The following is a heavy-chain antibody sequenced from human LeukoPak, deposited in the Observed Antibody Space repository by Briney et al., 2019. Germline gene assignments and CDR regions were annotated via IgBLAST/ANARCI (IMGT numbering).Heavy chain of an antibody. D-gene: IGHD6-13*01. CDR1: GLTVSSNY. CDR2: IYSGGST. V-gene: IGHV3-53*01. J-gene: IGHJ6*02. Sequence: PGGSLRLSCAASGLTVSSNYMSWVRQAPGKGLEWVSVIYSGGSTYYADSVKGRFTISRDNSKNTLYPQMNSLRAEDTAVYYCASVAAAGISHYGMDVWGQGTTVTVSS. CDR3: ASVAAAGISHYGMDV.